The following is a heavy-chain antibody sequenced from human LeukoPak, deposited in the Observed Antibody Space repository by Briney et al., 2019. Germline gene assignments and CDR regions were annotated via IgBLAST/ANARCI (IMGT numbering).Heavy chain of an antibody. CDR3: ARGRHGSGSFDAFHI. CDR1: GFTFDDYV. D-gene: IGHD3-10*01. CDR2: INWDGGST. V-gene: IGHV3-20*04. Sequence: GGSLRLSCAASGFTFDDYVMSRVRQAPGKGLEWVSGINWDGGSTGYADSVKGRFTISRHNAKNSLYLQMNSLRAEDTAVYYCARGRHGSGSFDAFHIWGQGTMVTVSS. J-gene: IGHJ3*02.